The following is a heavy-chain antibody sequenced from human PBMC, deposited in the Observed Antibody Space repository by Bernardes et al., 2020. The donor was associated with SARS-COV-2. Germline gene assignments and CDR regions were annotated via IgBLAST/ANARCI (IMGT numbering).Heavy chain of an antibody. J-gene: IGHJ4*02. CDR1: GGSFSSNVW. V-gene: IGHV4-4*02. Sequence: SETLSLTCTVSGGSFSSNVWWSWVRQPPGKGLEWIGEIFPSGRTNYNPPLKSRVNMSIDKSNQQLSLKLNSVTAADTAVYYCARLLSTWSPFDFWGQGILVTVSS. D-gene: IGHD2-8*02. CDR2: IFPSGRT. CDR3: ARLLSTWSPFDF.